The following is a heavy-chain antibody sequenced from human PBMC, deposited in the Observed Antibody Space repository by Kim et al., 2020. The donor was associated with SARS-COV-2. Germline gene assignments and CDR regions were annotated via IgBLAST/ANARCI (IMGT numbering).Heavy chain of an antibody. CDR2: IWYDGSNK. CDR3: ARDSQAVADYYYGMDV. V-gene: IGHV3-33*01. J-gene: IGHJ6*02. Sequence: GGSLRLSCAASGFTFSSYGMHWVRQAPGKGLEWVAVIWYDGSNKYYADSVKGRFTISRDNSKNTLYLQMNSLRAEDTAVYYCARDSQAVADYYYGMDVWGLGTTVTVSS. D-gene: IGHD6-19*01. CDR1: GFTFSSYG.